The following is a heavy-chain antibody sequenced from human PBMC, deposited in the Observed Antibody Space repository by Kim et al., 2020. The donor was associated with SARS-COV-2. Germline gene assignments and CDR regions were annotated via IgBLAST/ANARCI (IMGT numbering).Heavy chain of an antibody. D-gene: IGHD6-13*01. V-gene: IGHV4-39*01. Sequence: LKSRVTISVDTSKNQFSLKLSSVTAADTAVYYCARPVRYSSPSDYYGMDVWGQGTTVTVSS. CDR3: ARPVRYSSPSDYYGMDV. J-gene: IGHJ6*02.